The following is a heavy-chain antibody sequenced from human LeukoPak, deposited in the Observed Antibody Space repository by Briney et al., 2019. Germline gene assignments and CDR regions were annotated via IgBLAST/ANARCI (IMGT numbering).Heavy chain of an antibody. Sequence: GGSLRLSCAASGFTVSSNYMSWVRQAPGKGLEWVSAISGSGGSTYYADSVKGRFTISRDNSKNTLYLQMNSLRAEDTAVYYCANPPQTTTVTNRFYWGQGTLVTVSS. V-gene: IGHV3-23*01. D-gene: IGHD4-17*01. CDR3: ANPPQTTTVTNRFY. CDR1: GFTVSSNY. CDR2: ISGSGGST. J-gene: IGHJ4*02.